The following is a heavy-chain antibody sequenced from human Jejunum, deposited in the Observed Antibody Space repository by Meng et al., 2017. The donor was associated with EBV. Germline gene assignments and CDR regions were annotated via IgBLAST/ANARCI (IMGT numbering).Heavy chain of an antibody. J-gene: IGHJ4*02. V-gene: IGHV4-4*02. Sequence: QVQLQESGPGLVKPSGPLALTCASSGGSISSSNWWSWVRQAPGKGLEWIGEIHHTESTNYNPSLKSRVTISVDKSKNQFSLKLSSVTAADTAVYYCARESYSDSSGYYSLDYWGQGSLVTVSS. CDR3: ARESYSDSSGYYSLDY. CDR1: GGSISSSNW. CDR2: IHHTEST. D-gene: IGHD3-22*01.